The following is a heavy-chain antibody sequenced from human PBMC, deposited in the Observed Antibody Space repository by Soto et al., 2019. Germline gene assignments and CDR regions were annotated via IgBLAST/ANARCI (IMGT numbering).Heavy chain of an antibody. J-gene: IGHJ4*02. Sequence: QVQLVESGGGVVQPGRSLRLSCAASGFTFSSYAMHWVRQAPGKGLEWVAVISYDGSNKYYADSVKGRFTISRDNSKNTLYLQMNSRRAEDTAVYYCGRAGTSGWYNYFASWGKGTLVPVSS. CDR2: ISYDGSNK. V-gene: IGHV3-30-3*01. CDR1: GFTFSSYA. CDR3: GRAGTSGWYNYFAS. D-gene: IGHD6-19*01.